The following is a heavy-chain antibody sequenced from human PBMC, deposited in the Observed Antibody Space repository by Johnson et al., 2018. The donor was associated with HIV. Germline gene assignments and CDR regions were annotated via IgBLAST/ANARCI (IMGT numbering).Heavy chain of an antibody. V-gene: IGHV3-11*04. CDR2: ISSSGSTI. CDR1: GFTFSDYY. Sequence: QVQLVESGGGLVQPGVSLRLSCAASGFTFSDYYMSWIRQAPGKGLEWISYISSSGSTIYYADSVKGRFTISRDNAKNSLYLQMNSLRAEDTAVYYCAKDLSSQLLWFIRDGFDVWGQGTMVTVSS. J-gene: IGHJ3*01. CDR3: AKDLSSQLLWFIRDGFDV. D-gene: IGHD3-10*01.